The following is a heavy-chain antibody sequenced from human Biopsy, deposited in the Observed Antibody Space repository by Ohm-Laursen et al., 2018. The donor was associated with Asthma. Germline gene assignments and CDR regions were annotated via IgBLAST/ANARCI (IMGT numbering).Heavy chain of an antibody. CDR3: AKGEWELLEANFDF. CDR2: ISWNSGSI. V-gene: IGHV3-9*01. CDR1: GFTFDDYA. J-gene: IGHJ4*02. Sequence: SLRLSCTASGFTFDDYAMHWVRQAPGKGLEWVSGISWNSGSIGYADSVKGRFTISRDNAKNSLYPQMNSLRAEDTALYYCAKGEWELLEANFDFWGQGTLVTVSS. D-gene: IGHD1-26*01.